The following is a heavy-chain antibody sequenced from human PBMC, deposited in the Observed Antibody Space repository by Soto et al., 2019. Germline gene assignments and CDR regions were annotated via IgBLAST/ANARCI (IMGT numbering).Heavy chain of an antibody. CDR2: IYVTGAF. V-gene: IGHV4-31*03. Sequence: SEARSLSYSVSGSALNSVNYYWSCIRQVPGKGLEWIGHIYVTGAFDYNPSLRDRITISQDTSERQFSLNLRLVPAADTAVYYCARLRIATNNYKWFDPWGQGNLVNVSS. J-gene: IGHJ5*02. D-gene: IGHD2-21*01. CDR3: ARLRIATNNYKWFDP. CDR1: GSALNSVNYY.